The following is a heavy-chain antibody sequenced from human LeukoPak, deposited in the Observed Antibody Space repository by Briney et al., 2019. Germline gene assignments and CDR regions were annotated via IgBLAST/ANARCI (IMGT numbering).Heavy chain of an antibody. J-gene: IGHJ4*02. V-gene: IGHV4-39*07. CDR2: IYYSGST. CDR1: GGSISSSSYY. Sequence: SETLSLTCTVSGGSISSSSYYWGWIRQPPGKGLEWIGSIYYSGSTYYNPSLKSRVTISVDTSKNQFSLKLSSVTAADTAVYYCASIIQLWLNYWGQGTLVTVSS. D-gene: IGHD5-18*01. CDR3: ASIIQLWLNY.